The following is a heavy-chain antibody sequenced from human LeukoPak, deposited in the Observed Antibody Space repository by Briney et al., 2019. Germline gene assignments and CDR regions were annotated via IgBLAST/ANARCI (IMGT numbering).Heavy chain of an antibody. V-gene: IGHV4-59*01. CDR2: IYYSGST. CDR1: GGSISSYY. J-gene: IGHJ3*02. CDR3: ARDYYDSSGYYYGDAFDI. Sequence: SETLSLTCTVSGGSISSYYWSWIRQPPGKGLEWIGYIYYSGSTNYNPSLKSRVTISVDTSKNQFSLKLSSVTAADTAVYYYARDYYDSSGYYYGDAFDIWGQGTMVTVSS. D-gene: IGHD3-22*01.